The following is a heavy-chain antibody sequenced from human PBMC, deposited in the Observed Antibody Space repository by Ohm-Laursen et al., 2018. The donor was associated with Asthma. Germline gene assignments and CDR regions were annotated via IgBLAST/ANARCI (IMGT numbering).Heavy chain of an antibody. CDR2: IYYSGST. J-gene: IGHJ4*02. D-gene: IGHD6-19*01. Sequence: SQTLSLTCTVSGGSISSGDYYWSWIRQPPGKGLERIGYIYYSGSTYYNPSLKSRVTISVDTSKNQSSLKLSSVTAADTAVYYCARGGYSSGWYVVYWGQGTLVTVSS. CDR1: GGSISSGDYY. CDR3: ARGGYSSGWYVVY. V-gene: IGHV4-30-4*01.